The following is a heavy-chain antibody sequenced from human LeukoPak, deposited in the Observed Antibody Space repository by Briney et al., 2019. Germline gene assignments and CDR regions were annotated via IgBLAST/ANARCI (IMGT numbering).Heavy chain of an antibody. D-gene: IGHD6-6*01. Sequence: SETLSLTCTVSGGSISSYYWSWIRQPPGKGLEWIGYIYYSGSTNYNPSLKSRVTISVDPSKNQFSLKLSSVTAADTAVYYCARLSIAEGYYFDYWGQGTLVTVSS. J-gene: IGHJ4*02. CDR2: IYYSGST. CDR3: ARLSIAEGYYFDY. V-gene: IGHV4-59*08. CDR1: GGSISSYY.